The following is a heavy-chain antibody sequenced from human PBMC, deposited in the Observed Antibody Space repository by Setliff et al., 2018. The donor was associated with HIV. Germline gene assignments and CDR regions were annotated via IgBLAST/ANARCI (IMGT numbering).Heavy chain of an antibody. CDR1: GGSISDYS. J-gene: IGHJ4*02. CDR3: ARSPDY. V-gene: IGHV4-59*08. CDR2: IYYTGST. Sequence: SETLSLTCTVSGGSISDYSWSWIRQPAGKGLEWIGFIYYTGSTHYNPSLKSRVSMSLDTSKNQFSLSLSSVTAADTAMYYCARSPDYWGQGTQVTVSS.